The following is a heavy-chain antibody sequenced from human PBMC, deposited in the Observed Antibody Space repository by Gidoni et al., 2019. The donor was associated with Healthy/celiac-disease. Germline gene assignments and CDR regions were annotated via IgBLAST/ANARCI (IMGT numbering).Heavy chain of an antibody. Sequence: EVQLVESGGGLVQPGGSLRLSCAASGFTFSSYWMSWVRQAPGKGLEWVANIKQDGSEKYYVDSVKGRFTISRDNAKNSLYLQMNSLRAEDTAVYYCARVVGGSGYPPFDYWGQGTLVTVSS. CDR1: GFTFSSYW. V-gene: IGHV3-7*03. CDR3: ARVVGGSGYPPFDY. D-gene: IGHD3-3*01. CDR2: IKQDGSEK. J-gene: IGHJ4*02.